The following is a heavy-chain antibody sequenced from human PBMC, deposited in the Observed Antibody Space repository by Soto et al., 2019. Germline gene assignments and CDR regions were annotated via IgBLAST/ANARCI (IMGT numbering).Heavy chain of an antibody. CDR3: ARWDSSGFLG. V-gene: IGHV4-39*01. Sequence: SETLSLTCTVSGGSISSSSYYWGWIRQPPGKGLEWIGSIYYSGSTYYNPSLKSRVTISVDTSKNQFSLKLSSVTAADTAVYYCARWDSSGFLGWGQGTLVTVSS. CDR2: IYYSGST. J-gene: IGHJ4*02. CDR1: GGSISSSSYY. D-gene: IGHD3-22*01.